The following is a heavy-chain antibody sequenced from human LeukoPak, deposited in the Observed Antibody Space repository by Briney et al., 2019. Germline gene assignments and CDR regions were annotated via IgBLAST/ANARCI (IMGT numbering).Heavy chain of an antibody. CDR2: IYYSGST. Sequence: TTSETLSLTCTVSGGSISSYYWSWIRQPPGKGLEWIGYIYYSGSTNYNPSLKSRVTISVDTSKNQFSLKLSSVTAADTAVYYCARENYYGGNSGYYYYGMDVWGQGTTVTVSS. D-gene: IGHD4-23*01. J-gene: IGHJ6*02. V-gene: IGHV4-59*01. CDR1: GGSISSYY. CDR3: ARENYYGGNSGYYYYGMDV.